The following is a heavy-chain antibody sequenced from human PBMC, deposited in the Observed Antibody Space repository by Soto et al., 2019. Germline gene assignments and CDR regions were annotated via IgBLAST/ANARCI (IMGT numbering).Heavy chain of an antibody. CDR2: IGTAGDT. D-gene: IGHD3-3*01. J-gene: IGHJ4*02. CDR3: ARAGYDFWSGNYTGWKSFDY. V-gene: IGHV3-13*01. Sequence: GGSLRLSCAASGFTFSSYDMHWVRQATGKGLEWVSAIGTAGDTYYPGSVKGRFTISRENAKNSLYLQMNSLGAEDTAVYYCARAGYDFWSGNYTGWKSFDYWGQGTLVTVSS. CDR1: GFTFSSYD.